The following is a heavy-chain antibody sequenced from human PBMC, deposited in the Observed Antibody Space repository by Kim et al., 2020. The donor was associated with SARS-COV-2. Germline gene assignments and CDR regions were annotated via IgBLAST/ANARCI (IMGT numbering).Heavy chain of an antibody. V-gene: IGHV4-39*07. CDR3: VRVGVGIMAVASFFVS. CDR1: GGSISTSNYY. Sequence: SETLSLTCTVSGGSISTSNYYWGWIRQPPGKGLEWLSSIYRYGSAYSNPSLKSRVTMSADTSKNQFSLNLTSVTAADTAVYYCVRVGVGIMAVASFFVSWGQGLRDTVSS. D-gene: IGHD6-19*01. CDR2: IYRYGSA. J-gene: IGHJ4*02.